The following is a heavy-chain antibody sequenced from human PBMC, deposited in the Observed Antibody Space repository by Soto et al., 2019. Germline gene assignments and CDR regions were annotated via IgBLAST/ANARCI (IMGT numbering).Heavy chain of an antibody. D-gene: IGHD3-9*01. Sequence: GRSLRLSWAASGFTFNHDGLTWVRQAREKGLEWDSGVNWNGGSTRYAYSVKGRFTISRDNAKNSLYLQMNSLRAEDTALYYCARVPHYDILTGPDYWGQGP. J-gene: IGHJ4*02. CDR3: ARVPHYDILTGPDY. CDR2: VNWNGGST. V-gene: IGHV3-20*04. CDR1: GFTFNHDG.